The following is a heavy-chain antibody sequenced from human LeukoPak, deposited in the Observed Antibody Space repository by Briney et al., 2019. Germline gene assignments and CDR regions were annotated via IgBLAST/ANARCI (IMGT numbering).Heavy chain of an antibody. D-gene: IGHD3-10*01. CDR1: GFTVSSNY. CDR2: IYSGGST. CDR3: AKDQEYASGSYYKTAAFDI. J-gene: IGHJ3*02. Sequence: GGSLRLSCAASGFTVSSNYMSWVRQAPGKGLEWVSVIYSGGSTYYADSVKGRFTISRDNAKNSLYLQMNSLRAEDTALYYCAKDQEYASGSYYKTAAFDIWGQGTMVTVSS. V-gene: IGHV3-53*05.